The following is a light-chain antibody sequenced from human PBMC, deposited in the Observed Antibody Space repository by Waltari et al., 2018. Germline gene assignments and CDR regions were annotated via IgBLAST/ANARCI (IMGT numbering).Light chain of an antibody. CDR3: QSYDSNLSGLV. CDR1: SSNIGAPYD. J-gene: IGLJ1*01. Sequence: QSVLTQPPSVSGAPGQRVTISCTGSSSNIGAPYDLHWYQHVPGTAPNVRLYGNTNRPSGVPDRFSASKSGTSASLAITGLQAEDEGYYYCQSYDSNLSGLVFGTGTKVTVL. V-gene: IGLV1-40*01. CDR2: GNT.